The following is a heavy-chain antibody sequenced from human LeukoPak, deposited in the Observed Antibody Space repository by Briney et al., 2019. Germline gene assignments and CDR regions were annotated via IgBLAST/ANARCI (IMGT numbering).Heavy chain of an antibody. CDR1: GGSISSYY. Sequence: PSETLSLTCTVSGGSISSYYWGWIRQPPGKGLEWIGSIYYSGSTYYNPSLKSRVTISVDTSKNQFSLKLSSVTAADTAVYYCARLSGYSYGFDYWGQGTLVTVSS. D-gene: IGHD5-18*01. CDR2: IYYSGST. V-gene: IGHV4-39*01. J-gene: IGHJ4*02. CDR3: ARLSGYSYGFDY.